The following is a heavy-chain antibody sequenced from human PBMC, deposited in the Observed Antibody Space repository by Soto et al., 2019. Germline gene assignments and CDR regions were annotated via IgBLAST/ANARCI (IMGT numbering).Heavy chain of an antibody. CDR1: GFTFSSYG. Sequence: QVQLVESGGGVVQPGRSLRLSCAASGFTFSSYGMHWVRQAPGKGLEWVAVIWYDGSNKYYTDSVKGRFTSSRDYSRNTLYLQMNSLRAEDTVVYYCAREEQTTVIMYYFDYWGQGTLVTVSS. D-gene: IGHD4-17*01. CDR2: IWYDGSNK. V-gene: IGHV3-33*01. CDR3: AREEQTTVIMYYFDY. J-gene: IGHJ4*02.